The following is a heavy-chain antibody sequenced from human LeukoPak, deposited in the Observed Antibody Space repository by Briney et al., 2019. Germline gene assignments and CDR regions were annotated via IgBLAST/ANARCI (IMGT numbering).Heavy chain of an antibody. CDR2: ISWNSGSI. Sequence: GGSLRLSCAASGFTFDDYAMHWVRQAPGKGLEWVSGISWNSGSIGYADSVKGRFTISRDNAKNSLYLQMNSLRAEDTALYYCAKVGGSYYGVGAFDIWGQGTMVTVSS. CDR3: AKVGGSYYGVGAFDI. J-gene: IGHJ3*02. V-gene: IGHV3-9*01. CDR1: GFTFDDYA. D-gene: IGHD1-26*01.